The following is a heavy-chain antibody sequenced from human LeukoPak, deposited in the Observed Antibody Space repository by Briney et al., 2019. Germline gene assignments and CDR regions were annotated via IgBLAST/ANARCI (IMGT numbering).Heavy chain of an antibody. Sequence: ASVKVPCKASGYTFTGYYMHWVRQAPGQGLEWIGWINPNSGGTNYAQKFQGRVTMTRDTSISTAYMELSRLRSDDTAVYYCARDRASGYSDFDYWGQGTLVTVSS. D-gene: IGHD3-3*01. CDR1: GYTFTGYY. CDR3: ARDRASGYSDFDY. CDR2: INPNSGGT. J-gene: IGHJ4*02. V-gene: IGHV1-2*02.